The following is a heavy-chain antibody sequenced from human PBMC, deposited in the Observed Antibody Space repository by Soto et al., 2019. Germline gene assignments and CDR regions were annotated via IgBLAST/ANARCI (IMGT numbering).Heavy chain of an antibody. D-gene: IGHD3-22*01. V-gene: IGHV4-61*01. CDR3: AREGYYDSSGYYWGYYFDY. CDR1: GGSVSSGSYY. CDR2: IYYSGST. J-gene: IGHJ4*02. Sequence: QVQLQESGPGLVKPSETLSLTCTVSGGSVSSGSYYWSWIRQPPGKGLEWIGYIYYSGSTNYNPSLKSRVTISVATSKNQFSLKLSSVTAADTAVYYCAREGYYDSSGYYWGYYFDYWGQGTLVTVSS.